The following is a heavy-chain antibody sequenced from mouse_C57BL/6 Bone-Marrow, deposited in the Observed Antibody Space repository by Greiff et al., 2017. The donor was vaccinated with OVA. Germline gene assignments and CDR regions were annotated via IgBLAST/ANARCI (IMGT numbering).Heavy chain of an antibody. CDR3: TYGNYFDY. V-gene: IGHV14-4*01. D-gene: IGHD2-1*01. J-gene: IGHJ2*01. CDR2: IDPENGDT. Sequence: VQLQQSGAELVRPGASVKLSCTASGFNIKDDYMHWVKQRPEQGLEWIGWIDPENGDTEYASKFQGQDTITADTSSNTAYLQLSSLTSEDTAVYYCTYGNYFDYWGQGTTLTVSS. CDR1: GFNIKDDY.